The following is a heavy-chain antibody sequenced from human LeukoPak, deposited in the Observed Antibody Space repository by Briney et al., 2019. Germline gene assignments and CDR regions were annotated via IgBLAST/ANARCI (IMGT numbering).Heavy chain of an antibody. Sequence: SETLSLTCAVYGGSFSGYSWTWIRQPPGKGLEWIGEIKDSGSPTFNPSLKSRVTMSVDTSNNQFSVRLSSLTAADTAVYYCARGRFSGLPRATTSQFDYWGQGTLVTVSS. CDR1: GGSFSGYS. CDR3: ARGRFSGLPRATTSQFDY. D-gene: IGHD6-19*01. CDR2: IKDSGSP. V-gene: IGHV4-34*01. J-gene: IGHJ4*02.